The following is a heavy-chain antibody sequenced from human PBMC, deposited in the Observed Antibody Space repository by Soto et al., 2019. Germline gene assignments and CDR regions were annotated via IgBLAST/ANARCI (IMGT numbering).Heavy chain of an antibody. V-gene: IGHV4-39*07. CDR2: IYYSGST. J-gene: IGHJ4*02. Sequence: SDTLSLTCTVSGGSISISSYYWGWIRQPPGKGLEWIGSIYYSGSTYYNPSLKSRVTISVDTSKNQFSLKLSSVTAADTAVYYCARESSGDFDYWGQGTLVTVSS. CDR3: ARESSGDFDY. D-gene: IGHD3-22*01. CDR1: GGSISISSYY.